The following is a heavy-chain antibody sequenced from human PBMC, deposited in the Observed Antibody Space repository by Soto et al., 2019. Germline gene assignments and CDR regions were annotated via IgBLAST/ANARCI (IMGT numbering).Heavy chain of an antibody. D-gene: IGHD6-13*01. CDR3: ARLGFRAAADAMDV. CDR2: VYYSGST. J-gene: IGHJ6*02. CDR1: GGSISSSSYY. V-gene: IGHV4-39*01. Sequence: SETLSLTCTVSGGSISSSSYYWGWIRQPPGKGLEWIGSVYYSGSTYHNPSLKSRVTISVDTSKNQFSLKLSSVTAADTAVYYCARLGFRAAADAMDVWGHGTTVTVSS.